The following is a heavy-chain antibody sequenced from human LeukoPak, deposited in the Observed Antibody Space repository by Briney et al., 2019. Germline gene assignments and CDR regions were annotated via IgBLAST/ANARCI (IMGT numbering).Heavy chain of an antibody. D-gene: IGHD2-15*01. V-gene: IGHV1-2*06. J-gene: IGHJ4*02. CDR3: ARAVVVVAAHFDY. CDR2: INPNSGGT. CDR1: GYTFTDYY. Sequence: ASVKVSCKASGYTFTDYYMHWVRQAPGQGLEWMGRINPNSGGTNYAQKFQGRVTMTRDTSISTAYMELSRLRSDDTAVYYCARAVVVVAAHFDYWGQGTLVTVSS.